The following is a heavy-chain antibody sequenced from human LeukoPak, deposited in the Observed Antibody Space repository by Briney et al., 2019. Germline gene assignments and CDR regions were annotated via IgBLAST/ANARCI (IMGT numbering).Heavy chain of an antibody. CDR2: ISSSSGTI. D-gene: IGHD2/OR15-2a*01. J-gene: IGHJ4*02. CDR1: GFTFSSYS. CDR3: ARGDYFDDSASPVDY. Sequence: PGGSLRLSCAASGFTFSSYSMNWVRQAPGKGLEWVSYISSSSGTILYADSVKGRFTISRDNAKNSLYLQMNSLRAEDTAVYYCARGDYFDDSASPVDYWGRGTLVTVSS. V-gene: IGHV3-48*01.